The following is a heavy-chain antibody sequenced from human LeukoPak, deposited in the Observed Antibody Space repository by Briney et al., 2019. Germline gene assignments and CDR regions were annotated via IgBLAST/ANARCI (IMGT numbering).Heavy chain of an antibody. CDR2: IYYSETT. CDR1: GGSLSSDDYY. V-gene: IGHV4-30-4*01. J-gene: IGHJ4*02. D-gene: IGHD4-23*01. CDR3: AKYGGNSRDFDY. Sequence: SETLSLTCSVSGGSLSSDDYYWSWIRQPPGKGLEWIGYIYYSETTYYNPSLKSRVTMSVDASKNQFSLKLSSVTAADTAVYYCAKYGGNSRDFDYWGPGTLVTVSS.